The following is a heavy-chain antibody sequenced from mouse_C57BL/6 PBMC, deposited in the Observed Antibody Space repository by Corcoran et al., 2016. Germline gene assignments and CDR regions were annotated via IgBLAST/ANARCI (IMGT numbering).Heavy chain of an antibody. V-gene: IGHV1-80*01. D-gene: IGHD1-1*01. CDR2: IYPGDGDT. J-gene: IGHJ4*01. CDR1: GYAFRSYW. CDR3: AGGSQLPGMDY. Sequence: QVQLQQSGAELVKPGASEKISCKASGYAFRSYWMNWVKQRPGKGLEWIGQIYPGDGDTNYNGKFKGKATLTADKSSSTAYMQHSSLTSEDSAVYCCAGGSQLPGMDYWGQGTSVTVSS.